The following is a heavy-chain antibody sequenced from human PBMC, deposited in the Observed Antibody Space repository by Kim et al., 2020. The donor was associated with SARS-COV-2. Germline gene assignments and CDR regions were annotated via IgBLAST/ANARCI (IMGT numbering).Heavy chain of an antibody. D-gene: IGHD3-10*01. J-gene: IGHJ6*02. Sequence: VKGQFTISRDNAKNSLYLQMNSLRAEDTALYYCAKDIGYYGSGSGGGMDVWGQGTTVTVSS. V-gene: IGHV3-9*01. CDR3: AKDIGYYGSGSGGGMDV.